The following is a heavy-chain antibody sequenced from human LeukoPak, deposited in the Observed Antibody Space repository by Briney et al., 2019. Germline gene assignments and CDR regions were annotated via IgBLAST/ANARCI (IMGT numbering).Heavy chain of an antibody. Sequence: AASVTVSCKASGYTFTGYYMHWVRQAPGQGLAWMGWINPNSGGTNYAQKFQGRVTMTRDTSISTAYMELSRLRSDDTAVYYCARASLNSSSWYFDYWGQGTLVTVSS. CDR3: ARASLNSSSWYFDY. CDR1: GYTFTGYY. V-gene: IGHV1-2*02. CDR2: INPNSGGT. J-gene: IGHJ4*02. D-gene: IGHD6-13*01.